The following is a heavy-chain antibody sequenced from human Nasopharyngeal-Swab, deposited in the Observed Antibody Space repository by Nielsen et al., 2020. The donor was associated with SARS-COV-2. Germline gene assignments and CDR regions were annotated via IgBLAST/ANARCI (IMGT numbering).Heavy chain of an antibody. V-gene: IGHV4-31*03. J-gene: IGHJ4*02. CDR3: ARANRSGIFGVVLNFDY. CDR1: GGSISSGGYY. D-gene: IGHD3-3*01. CDR2: IYYSGST. Sequence: SETLSLTCTVSGGSISSGGYYWSWIRQPPGKGLAWIGYIYYSGSTYYNPSLKSRVTISVDTSKNQFSLKLSSVTAADTAVYYCARANRSGIFGVVLNFDYWGQGTLVTVSS.